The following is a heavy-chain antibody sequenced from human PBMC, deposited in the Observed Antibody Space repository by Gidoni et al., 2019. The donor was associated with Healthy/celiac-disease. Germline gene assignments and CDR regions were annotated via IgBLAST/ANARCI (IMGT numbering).Heavy chain of an antibody. Sequence: QVQLQESGPGLVKLSEPLSLTCTVSGYSISSGYYWGWIRQPPGKGLEWIGSIYHSGSTYYNPSLKSRVTISVDTSKIQFSLKLSSVTAADTAVYYCARGSFVLLWFGELLPDPQYYFDYWGQGTLVTVSS. CDR2: IYHSGST. V-gene: IGHV4-38-2*02. D-gene: IGHD3-10*01. CDR1: GYSISSGYY. J-gene: IGHJ4*02. CDR3: ARGSFVLLWFGELLPDPQYYFDY.